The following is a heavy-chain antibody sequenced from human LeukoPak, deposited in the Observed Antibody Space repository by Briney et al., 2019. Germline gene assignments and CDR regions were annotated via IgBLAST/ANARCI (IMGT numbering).Heavy chain of an antibody. CDR2: ISTYSGNT. Sequence: VASVKVSCKASGNTFTTYGISWVRQAPGQGLEWMGLISTYSGNTNLAQNLQGRVTMTTDTSTSTAYMELRSLRSDDTAVYYCARDAVENDILTGSLLGAFDIWGQGTMVTVSS. CDR3: ARDAVENDILTGSLLGAFDI. D-gene: IGHD3-9*01. CDR1: GNTFTTYG. J-gene: IGHJ3*02. V-gene: IGHV1-18*01.